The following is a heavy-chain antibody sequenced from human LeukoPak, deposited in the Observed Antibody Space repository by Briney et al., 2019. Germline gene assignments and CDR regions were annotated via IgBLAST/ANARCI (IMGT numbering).Heavy chain of an antibody. V-gene: IGHV3-11*04. CDR1: GFTFSDYY. CDR3: ARALRFLEWLVPSYYYYYMDV. D-gene: IGHD3-3*01. J-gene: IGHJ6*03. Sequence: GGSLRLSCAASGFTFSDYYMSWIRQAPGKGLKWVSYISSSSSTIYYADSVKGRFTISRDNAKNSLYLQMNSLRAEDTAVYYCARALRFLEWLVPSYYYYYMDVWGKGTTVTVSS. CDR2: ISSSSSTI.